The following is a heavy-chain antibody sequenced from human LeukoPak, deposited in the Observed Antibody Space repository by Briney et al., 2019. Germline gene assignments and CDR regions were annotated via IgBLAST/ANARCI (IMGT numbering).Heavy chain of an antibody. CDR3: AKGGKQLWFGSFYFDV. D-gene: IGHD5-18*01. V-gene: IGHV3-30*18. J-gene: IGHJ4*02. Sequence: GGSLRLSCAASGFDFNNFGLHWVRQAPGKGLDWVAVISFDTNNIYYSASVKGRFTISRDNSKNTVFLQMNSLREDDTAVYYCAKGGKQLWFGSFYFDVLGQGTPVTVSS. CDR1: GFDFNNFG. CDR2: ISFDTNNI.